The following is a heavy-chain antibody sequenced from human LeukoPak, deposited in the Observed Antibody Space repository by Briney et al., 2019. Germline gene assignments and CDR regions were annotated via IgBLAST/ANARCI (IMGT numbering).Heavy chain of an antibody. CDR3: AKDIYGDYYYGMDV. J-gene: IGHJ6*02. CDR2: ISWNSGSI. CDR1: GFTFDDYA. Sequence: GGSLRLSCAASGFTFDDYAMHWVRQAPGKGLEWVSGISWNSGSIGYADSVKGRSTISRDNAKNSLYLQMNSLRAEDTALYYCAKDIYGDYYYGMDVWGQGTTVTVSS. D-gene: IGHD4-17*01. V-gene: IGHV3-9*01.